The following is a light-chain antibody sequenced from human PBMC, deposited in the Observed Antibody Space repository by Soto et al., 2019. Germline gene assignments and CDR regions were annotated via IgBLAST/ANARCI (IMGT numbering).Light chain of an antibody. J-gene: IGLJ2*01. Sequence: QSALTQPPSASGSPGHSVTISCTGTSGDVGTYNYVSWYQQHPGRAPKLMIYGVTKRPSGVPDRFSGSKSGNTASLTVSGLQADDEADYYCSSYAGSNNPLLFGGGTKVTVL. CDR3: SSYAGSNNPLL. CDR2: GVT. CDR1: SGDVGTYNY. V-gene: IGLV2-8*01.